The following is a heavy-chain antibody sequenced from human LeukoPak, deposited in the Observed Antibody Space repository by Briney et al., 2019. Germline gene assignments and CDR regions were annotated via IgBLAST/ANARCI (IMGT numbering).Heavy chain of an antibody. CDR1: GFSFSNYN. J-gene: IGHJ6*03. D-gene: IGHD1-26*01. V-gene: IGHV3-21*01. Sequence: GGSLRLSCAASGFSFSNYNMNWARLAPGKGLEWVSSITSSGSHIFYADSVKGRFTISRDNADNSLYLQMNSLRAEDTAVYFGARDPYSGAYGSDYYYYMDVWGKGTTVTVSS. CDR3: ARDPYSGAYGSDYYYYMDV. CDR2: ITSSGSHI.